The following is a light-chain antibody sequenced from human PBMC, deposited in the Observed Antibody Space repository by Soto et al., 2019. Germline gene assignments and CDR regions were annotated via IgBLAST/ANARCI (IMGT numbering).Light chain of an antibody. J-gene: IGKJ1*01. CDR1: QSIRSW. CDR3: QEYNTYPWT. Sequence: DIQMTQSPSTLSASVVVGVTITCRASQSIRSWLAWYQQKTGKAPKILIYKASILEGGVPYRLSGSGSGTEFTLTISNLQPDDFASYCCQEYNTYPWTCGQGTKGDIK. CDR2: KAS. V-gene: IGKV1-5*03.